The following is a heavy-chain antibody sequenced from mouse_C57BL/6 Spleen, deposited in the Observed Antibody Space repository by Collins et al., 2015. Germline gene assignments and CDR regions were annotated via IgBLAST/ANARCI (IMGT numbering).Heavy chain of an antibody. J-gene: IGHJ4*01. CDR3: ARGGNYGTYYAMDY. Sequence: QVQLQQPGAELVKPGASVKMSCKASGYTFTSYWITWVKQRPGQGLEWIGDIYPGSGSTNYNEKFKSKATLTVDTSSSAAYMQLSSLTSEDSAVYYCARGGNYGTYYAMDYWGQGTSVTVSS. CDR1: GYTFTSYW. CDR2: IYPGSGST. D-gene: IGHD2-1*01. V-gene: IGHV1-55*01.